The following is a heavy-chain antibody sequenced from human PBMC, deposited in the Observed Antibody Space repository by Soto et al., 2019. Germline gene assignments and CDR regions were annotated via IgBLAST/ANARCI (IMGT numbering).Heavy chain of an antibody. V-gene: IGHV3-30*18. CDR2: ISYDGSNK. CDR3: AKVGKGNWYFDL. J-gene: IGHJ2*01. Sequence: QVQLVESGGGVVQPGRSLRLSCAASGFTFSSYGMHWARQAPGKGLEWVAVISYDGSNKYYADSVKGRFTISRDNSKNTLYLQMNSLRAEDTAVYYCAKVGKGNWYFDLWGRGTLVTVSS. CDR1: GFTFSSYG.